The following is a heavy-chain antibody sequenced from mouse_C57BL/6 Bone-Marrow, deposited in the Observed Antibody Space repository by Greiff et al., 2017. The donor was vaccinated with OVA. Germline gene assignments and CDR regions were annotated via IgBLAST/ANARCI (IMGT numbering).Heavy chain of an antibody. D-gene: IGHD4-1*01. CDR2: IDPSDSYT. CDR1: GYTFTSYW. Sequence: VQLQQPGAELVRPGTSVKLSCKASGYTFTSYWMPWVKQRPGQGLEWIGVIDPSDSYTNYNQKFKGKATLTVDTSSSTAYMQLSSLTSEDAAVYYCARSLVGFAYWGQGTLVTVSA. CDR3: ARSLVGFAY. V-gene: IGHV1-59*01. J-gene: IGHJ3*01.